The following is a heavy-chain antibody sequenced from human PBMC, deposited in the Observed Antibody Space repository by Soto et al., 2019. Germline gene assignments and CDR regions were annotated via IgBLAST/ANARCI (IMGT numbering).Heavy chain of an antibody. CDR1: GASITSYY. CDR3: ARESAGSGKNNWFDP. J-gene: IGHJ5*02. Sequence: SETLSLTCTVSGASITSYYWSWVRQPPGKGLEWIGFVHYTGATKYSPSLNSRVTMSVDTSQNQLSLKLTSVTAADTAVYYCARESAGSGKNNWFDPWGQGTLVTVSS. D-gene: IGHD3-10*01. CDR2: VHYTGAT. V-gene: IGHV4-59*01.